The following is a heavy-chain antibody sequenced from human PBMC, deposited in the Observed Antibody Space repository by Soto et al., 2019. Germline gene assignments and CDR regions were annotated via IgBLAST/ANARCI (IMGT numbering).Heavy chain of an antibody. J-gene: IGHJ6*04. CDR3: ARLTYDYVWGSYRNYYYYGMDC. CDR1: GGSFSGYY. CDR2: INHSGST. V-gene: IGHV4-34*01. D-gene: IGHD3-16*02. Sequence: SETLSLTCALYGGSFSGYYWSWIRQPPGKGLEWIGEINHSGSTNYNPSLKSRVTISVDTSKNQFSLKLSSVTAADTAVYYCARLTYDYVWGSYRNYYYYGMDCWGKGTTVTVSS.